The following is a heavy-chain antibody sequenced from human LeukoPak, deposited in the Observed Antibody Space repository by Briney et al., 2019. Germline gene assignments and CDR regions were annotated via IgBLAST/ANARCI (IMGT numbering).Heavy chain of an antibody. J-gene: IGHJ4*02. CDR2: MSPNSGNT. CDR1: GYTFTSYD. CDR3: ATAGRDNWNYFPFDY. Sequence: ASVKVSCKASGYTFTSYDINWVRQATGQGLEWMGWMSPNSGNTGYAQEFQGRVTITRDTSASTAYMELSSLRSEDTAVYYCATAGRDNWNYFPFDYWGQGTLVTVSS. V-gene: IGHV1-8*01. D-gene: IGHD1-7*01.